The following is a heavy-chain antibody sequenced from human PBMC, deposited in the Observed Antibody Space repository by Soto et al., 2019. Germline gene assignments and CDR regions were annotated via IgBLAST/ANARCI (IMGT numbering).Heavy chain of an antibody. CDR3: AREDYAGASPRFDY. Sequence: RLPRGASECNIIYYTIPWIRQTTGKGLEWVSSISSSSSNIDYADSVKGRFSVSRDNANNSLFLQINNLRAEDTAIYYCAREDYAGASPRFDYWGLGALVTVAS. CDR2: ISSSSSNI. V-gene: IGHV3-21*04. D-gene: IGHD4-17*01. CDR1: ECNIIYYT. J-gene: IGHJ4*02.